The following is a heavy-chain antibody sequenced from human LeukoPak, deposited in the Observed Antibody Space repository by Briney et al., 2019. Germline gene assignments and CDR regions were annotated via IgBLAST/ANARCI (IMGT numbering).Heavy chain of an antibody. D-gene: IGHD3-10*01. CDR2: INKNGGST. V-gene: IGHV3-64D*06. CDR3: VKDEGGGSGRLYFDY. CDR1: GFTFTDYS. Sequence: PGGSLRLSCPASGFTFTDYSMHWVRQAPGKGLECVSAINKNGGSTSYADSVKGRFTISRDNSKNTLYLQMSSLRAEDTAVYYCVKDEGGGSGRLYFDYWGQGTLVTVSS. J-gene: IGHJ4*02.